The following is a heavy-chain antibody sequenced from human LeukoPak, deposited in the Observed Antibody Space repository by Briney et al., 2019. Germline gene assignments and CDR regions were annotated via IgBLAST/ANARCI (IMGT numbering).Heavy chain of an antibody. CDR2: ISGSGGST. Sequence: PGGSLRLSCAASGFTFSSYAMSWVRQAPGKGLEWVSAISGSGGSTYYADSVKGRFTISRDNSKNTLYRQMNSLRAEDTAVYYCAKVGGEYYSYALDVWGQGTTVTVSS. CDR1: GFTFSSYA. D-gene: IGHD3-10*01. J-gene: IGHJ6*02. V-gene: IGHV3-23*01. CDR3: AKVGGEYYSYALDV.